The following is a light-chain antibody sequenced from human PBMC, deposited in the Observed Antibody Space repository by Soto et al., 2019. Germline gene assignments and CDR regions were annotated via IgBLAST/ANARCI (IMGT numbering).Light chain of an antibody. CDR2: DVS. Sequence: QSALTQPASVSGSPGQSITVSCIGSSSDVGGYNYVSWYQQHPGKAPKLMIHDVSNRPSGVSNRFSGSKSGNTASLTISGLQAEDEAYYYCSSYASSNTQVFCGGTKVTVL. V-gene: IGLV2-14*03. CDR1: SSDVGGYNY. J-gene: IGLJ2*01. CDR3: SSYASSNTQV.